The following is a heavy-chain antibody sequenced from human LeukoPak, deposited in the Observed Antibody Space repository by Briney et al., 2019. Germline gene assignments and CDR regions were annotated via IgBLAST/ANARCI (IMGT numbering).Heavy chain of an antibody. CDR1: GFTFSGYA. Sequence: PGGSLRLSCAASGFTFSGYAMSWVRQAPGKGLEWVSTISGSAGSAYYADSAKGRFTISRDNSKNTLYLQVNNLRAEDTAVYYCAKRGVMPTLPGSITSAAVTFDYWGQGTLVTVSS. J-gene: IGHJ4*02. CDR3: AKRGVMPTLPGSITSAAVTFDY. V-gene: IGHV3-23*01. D-gene: IGHD3-16*01. CDR2: ISGSAGSA.